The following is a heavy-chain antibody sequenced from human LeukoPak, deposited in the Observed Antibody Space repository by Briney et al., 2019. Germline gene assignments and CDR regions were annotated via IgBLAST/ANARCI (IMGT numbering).Heavy chain of an antibody. V-gene: IGHV3-23*01. CDR3: AKDVDGRLGESQDY. J-gene: IGHJ4*02. D-gene: IGHD3-16*01. CDR2: ISGSGGST. CDR1: GFTFSSYA. Sequence: SGGSLRLSCAASGFTFSSYAMSWVRQAPGKGLEWVSAISGSGGSTYYADSVKGRFTISRDNSKNTLYLQMNSLRAEDTAVYYCAKDVDGRLGESQDYWGQGTLVTVSS.